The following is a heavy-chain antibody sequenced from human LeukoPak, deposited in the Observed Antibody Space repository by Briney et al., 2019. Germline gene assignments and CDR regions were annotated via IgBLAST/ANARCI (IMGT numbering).Heavy chain of an antibody. J-gene: IGHJ4*02. D-gene: IGHD3-22*01. CDR2: ISYDGSNK. Sequence: GGSLRLSCAASGFTFSSYAMHWVRQAPGQGLEGVAVISYDGSNKYYEDPVKGRFTISRDNSKNTLYLQMNSLRAEDTAVYYCAREGYYDSSGYGPFDYWGQGTLVTVSS. CDR1: GFTFSSYA. CDR3: AREGYYDSSGYGPFDY. V-gene: IGHV3-30*04.